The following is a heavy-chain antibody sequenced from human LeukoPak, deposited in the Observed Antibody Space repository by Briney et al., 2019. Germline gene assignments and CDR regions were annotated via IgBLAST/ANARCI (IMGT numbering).Heavy chain of an antibody. V-gene: IGHV1-69*13. Sequence: SVKVSCKASGGTFSSYAISWVRQAPGQGLEWMGGIIPIFGTANYAQKFQGRVTITADESTSTAYMELSSLRSEDTAVYYCARGFPSRRNYDSSGYYSYYFDYWGQGTLVTVSS. D-gene: IGHD3-22*01. J-gene: IGHJ4*02. CDR2: IIPIFGTA. CDR1: GGTFSSYA. CDR3: ARGFPSRRNYDSSGYYSYYFDY.